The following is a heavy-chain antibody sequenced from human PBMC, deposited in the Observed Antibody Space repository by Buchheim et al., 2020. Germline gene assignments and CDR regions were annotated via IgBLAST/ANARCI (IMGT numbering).Heavy chain of an antibody. CDR2: ISYDGSKI. CDR3: ARDRAYLFWGRYYGMDV. J-gene: IGHJ6*02. Sequence: QVQVVESGGGVVQPGRSLRLSCAASGFTITSYAMHWVRQAPGKGLEWVAVISYDGSKIYYADSVKGRFTISRDNSKNTLYLQVNSLRAEDTAVYYCARDRAYLFWGRYYGMDVWGQGTT. V-gene: IGHV3-30-3*01. CDR1: GFTITSYA. D-gene: IGHD3-10*02.